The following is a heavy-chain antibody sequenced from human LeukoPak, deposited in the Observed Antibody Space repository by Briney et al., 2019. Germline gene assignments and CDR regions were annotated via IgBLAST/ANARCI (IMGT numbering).Heavy chain of an antibody. V-gene: IGHV4-59*01. Sequence: PSETLSPTCTVSGGSISSYYWSWIRQPPGKGLEWIGYIYYSGSTNYNPSLKSRVTISVDTSKNQFSLKLSSVTAADTAVYYCARLGLGGSGSYKLPPNWFDPWGQGTLVTVSS. CDR2: IYYSGST. J-gene: IGHJ5*02. CDR1: GGSISSYY. CDR3: ARLGLGGSGSYKLPPNWFDP. D-gene: IGHD3-10*01.